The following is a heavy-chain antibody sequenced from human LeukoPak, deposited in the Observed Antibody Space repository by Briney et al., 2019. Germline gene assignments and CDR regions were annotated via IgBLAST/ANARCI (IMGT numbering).Heavy chain of an antibody. Sequence: GGSLRLSCVASGFTFSDYAIHWVRQAPGKGLEWVAVTSYDGSNDFYADSVRGRFTISRDNSKNTVYLQMNSLRAEDTSVYYCAKVGGRNYYDFWSGYLSSFDYWGQGTLVTVSS. CDR2: TSYDGSND. J-gene: IGHJ4*02. CDR1: GFTFSDYA. V-gene: IGHV3-30-3*01. CDR3: AKVGGRNYYDFWSGYLSSFDY. D-gene: IGHD3-3*01.